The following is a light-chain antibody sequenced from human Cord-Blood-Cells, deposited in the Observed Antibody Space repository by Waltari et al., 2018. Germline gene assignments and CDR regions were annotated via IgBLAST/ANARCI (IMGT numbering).Light chain of an antibody. J-gene: IGKJ2*01. Sequence: EIVLTQSPATLSLSPGERATLSCRASQSVSSYLAWYQQKPGQAPRLLNYDASNRATGIPARFSGSGSGADFTLTISSLEPEDFAVHYCQQRSNWYTFGQGTKLEIK. CDR2: DAS. CDR3: QQRSNWYT. V-gene: IGKV3-11*01. CDR1: QSVSSY.